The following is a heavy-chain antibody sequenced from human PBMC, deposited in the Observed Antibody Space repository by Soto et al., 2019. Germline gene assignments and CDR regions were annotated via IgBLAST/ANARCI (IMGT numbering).Heavy chain of an antibody. Sequence: ESGGGLVQPGGSLRLSCAASGFTFSNYWMTWVRQAPGNGLEWAATIKQDGSEKYFVDSVKGRFTISRDNAKNSVYLQMNSLRAEDTAVYYCAIIGVAYEFDYWGQGTLVTVSS. CDR1: GFTFSNYW. CDR3: AIIGVAYEFDY. CDR2: IKQDGSEK. V-gene: IGHV3-7*03. D-gene: IGHD6-19*01. J-gene: IGHJ4*02.